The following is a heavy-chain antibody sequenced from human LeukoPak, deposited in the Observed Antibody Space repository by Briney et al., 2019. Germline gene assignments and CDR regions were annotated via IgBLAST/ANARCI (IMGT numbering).Heavy chain of an antibody. V-gene: IGHV4-59*01. D-gene: IGHD6-19*01. CDR3: AREVVAVAGSYFDS. CDR1: GGSISSYY. J-gene: IGHJ4*02. CDR2: IYYSGSS. Sequence: PSETLSLTCTVSGGSISSYYWTWIRQPPGKGLEWIGYIYYSGSSNYNPSLKSRVSISVDTSKNQFSPKLSSVTAADTAVYFCAREVVAVAGSYFDSWGQGTLVTVSS.